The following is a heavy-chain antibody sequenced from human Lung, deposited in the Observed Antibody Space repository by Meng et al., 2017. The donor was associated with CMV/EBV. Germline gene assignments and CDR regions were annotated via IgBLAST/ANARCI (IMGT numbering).Heavy chain of an antibody. Sequence: FTSYRISWVRQAPRQALEWMGWISAYNGNTNYAQKLQGRVTMTTDTSTSTAYMGLRSLRSDDTAVYYCARVGHCSSTSCYRANWFDPWGQGTLVTVSS. D-gene: IGHD2-2*01. J-gene: IGHJ5*02. CDR2: ISAYNGNT. V-gene: IGHV1-18*01. CDR3: ARVGHCSSTSCYRANWFDP. CDR1: FTSYR.